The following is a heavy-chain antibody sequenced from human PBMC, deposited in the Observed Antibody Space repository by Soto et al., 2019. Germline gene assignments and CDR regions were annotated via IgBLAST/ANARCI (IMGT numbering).Heavy chain of an antibody. V-gene: IGHV3-66*04. J-gene: IGHJ4*02. Sequence: EVQLVESGGGLVQPGGSLRLSCAASGFTVSSNYMSWVRQAPGKGLEWVSVIYSGGSTYYADSVKGRFTISRDNSKNTLYLQMNSLRAEDTAVYYCARRWFGEVFHYWGQGTLVTVSS. CDR1: GFTVSSNY. CDR3: ARRWFGEVFHY. CDR2: IYSGGST. D-gene: IGHD3-10*01.